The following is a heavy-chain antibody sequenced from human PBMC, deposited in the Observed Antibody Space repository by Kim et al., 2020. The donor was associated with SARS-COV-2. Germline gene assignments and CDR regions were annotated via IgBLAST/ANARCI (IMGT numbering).Heavy chain of an antibody. V-gene: IGHV3-11*06. CDR3: ARDSAFTIFGVVTADYGMDV. Sequence: GRLTISRDNAKHSLYLQMNSLRAEDTAVYYCARDSAFTIFGVVTADYGMDVWGQGTTVTVSS. J-gene: IGHJ6*02. D-gene: IGHD3-3*01.